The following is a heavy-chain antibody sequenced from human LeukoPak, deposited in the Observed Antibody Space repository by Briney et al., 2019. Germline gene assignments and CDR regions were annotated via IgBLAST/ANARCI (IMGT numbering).Heavy chain of an antibody. V-gene: IGHV3-21*01. CDR2: ISSSSSYI. D-gene: IGHD6-19*01. J-gene: IGHJ4*02. Sequence: GGSLRLSCAASGFTFSSYSMNWVRQAPGKGLEWVSSISSSSSYIYYADSVKGRFTISRDNAKNSLYLQMNSLRADDTAVYYCARVGYSSGWRAPDFDHWGQGTLVTVSS. CDR1: GFTFSSYS. CDR3: ARVGYSSGWRAPDFDH.